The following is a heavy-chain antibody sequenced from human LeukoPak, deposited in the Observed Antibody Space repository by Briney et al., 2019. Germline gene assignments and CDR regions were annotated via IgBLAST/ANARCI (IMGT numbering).Heavy chain of an antibody. Sequence: GGSLRLSCAASGFTFSSYSMNWVRQAPGKGLEWVSSISSSSSYIYYADSVKGRFTISRDNAKNSLYLQMNSLRAEDTAVYYCARVKQLGKQRYFDYWGQGTLVTVSS. CDR2: ISSSSSYI. CDR1: GFTFSSYS. D-gene: IGHD6-6*01. V-gene: IGHV3-21*01. J-gene: IGHJ4*02. CDR3: ARVKQLGKQRYFDY.